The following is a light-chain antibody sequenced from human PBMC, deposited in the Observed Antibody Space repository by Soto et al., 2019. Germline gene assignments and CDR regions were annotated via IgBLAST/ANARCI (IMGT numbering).Light chain of an antibody. CDR3: VSWDDSLSGLV. V-gene: IGLV1-47*02. J-gene: IGLJ1*01. CDR2: SNN. Sequence: QSVLAQPPSESGTPGQRVTISCSGRSANVGNNYVCWYQQLPGAAPKPLIYSNNQRPSGVPDRFSGSKSGTSASLAISGLRSEDEGDYYCVSWDDSLSGLVFGTGTKLTVL. CDR1: SANVGNNY.